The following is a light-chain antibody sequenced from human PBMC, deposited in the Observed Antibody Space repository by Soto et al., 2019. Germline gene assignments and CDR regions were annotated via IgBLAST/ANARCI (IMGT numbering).Light chain of an antibody. V-gene: IGKV3-15*01. Sequence: EIVMTQSPATLSVSPGERATLSCRASQSVSSNLAWYQQKPGQAPRLLIYGASTRATGIPARFSGSGSGTEFTLTISSLQSEDFAVYYCQQRTSWPHTFGQGTKVEIK. CDR3: QQRTSWPHT. CDR1: QSVSSN. J-gene: IGKJ1*01. CDR2: GAS.